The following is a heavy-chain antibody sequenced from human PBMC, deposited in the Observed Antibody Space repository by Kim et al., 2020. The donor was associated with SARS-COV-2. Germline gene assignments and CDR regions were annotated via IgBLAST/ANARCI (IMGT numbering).Heavy chain of an antibody. D-gene: IGHD3-22*01. J-gene: IGHJ4*02. CDR3: ARGYDSSGYFDY. V-gene: IGHV3-21*01. Sequence: YYADSVKDRFTISRDNAKNSLYLQMNSLRAEDTAVYYYARGYDSSGYFDYWGQGTLVTVSS.